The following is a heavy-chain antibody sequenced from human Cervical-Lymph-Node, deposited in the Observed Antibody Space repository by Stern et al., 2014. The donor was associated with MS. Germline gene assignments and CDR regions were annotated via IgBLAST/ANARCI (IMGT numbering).Heavy chain of an antibody. Sequence: QLVQSGSELKKPGASVKVSCKASGYTFTSYAMNWVRQAPGQGLEWMGWINTNTGNPTYAHGFTGRFVFSLDTSVSTTYLQISSLKAEDTAVYYCARGGLNFGSYHRAYWGQGTLVTVSS. D-gene: IGHD1-26*01. V-gene: IGHV7-4-1*02. J-gene: IGHJ4*02. CDR1: GYTFTSYA. CDR3: ARGGLNFGSYHRAY. CDR2: INTNTGNP.